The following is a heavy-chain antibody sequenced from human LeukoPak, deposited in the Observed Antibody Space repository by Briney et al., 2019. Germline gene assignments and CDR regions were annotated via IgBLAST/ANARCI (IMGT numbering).Heavy chain of an antibody. CDR3: ARDQGDNSYGYYAIWYAFDV. Sequence: ASVKVSCKASGGTFNNYAISWVRQAPGQGREGMGRIVPILGIANYAQEFQGRLIITSDKATSSAYMELSSLRSEDTAVYYCARDQGDNSYGYYAIWYAFDVWGQGTMVTVSS. J-gene: IGHJ3*01. CDR2: IVPILGIA. D-gene: IGHD5-18*01. V-gene: IGHV1-69*04. CDR1: GGTFNNYA.